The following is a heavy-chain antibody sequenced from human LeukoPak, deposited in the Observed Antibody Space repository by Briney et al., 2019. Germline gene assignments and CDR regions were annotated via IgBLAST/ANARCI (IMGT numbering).Heavy chain of an antibody. V-gene: IGHV3-21*01. CDR1: GFTFANYN. J-gene: IGHJ4*02. Sequence: GGSLRLSCAASGFTFANYNFNWVRQAPGKGLEWVSSISSSSSYIYYADSVKGRFTISRDNAKNSLYLQMNSLRAEDTAVYYCAREGGILTGSLPYYFDYWGQGTLVTVSS. CDR3: AREGGILTGSLPYYFDY. D-gene: IGHD3-9*01. CDR2: ISSSSSYI.